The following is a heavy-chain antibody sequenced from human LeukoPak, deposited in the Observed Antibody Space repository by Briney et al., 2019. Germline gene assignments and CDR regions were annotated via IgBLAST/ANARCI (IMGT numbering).Heavy chain of an antibody. Sequence: ASVKVSCKASGGTFSSYAISWVRQAPGKGLEWMGGFDPEDGETIYAQKFQGRVTMTEDTSTDTAYMELSSLRSGDTAVYYCATVPPAHFDYGDSYWGQGTLVTVSS. D-gene: IGHD4-17*01. J-gene: IGHJ4*02. CDR3: ATVPPAHFDYGDSY. V-gene: IGHV1-24*01. CDR2: FDPEDGET. CDR1: GGTFSSYA.